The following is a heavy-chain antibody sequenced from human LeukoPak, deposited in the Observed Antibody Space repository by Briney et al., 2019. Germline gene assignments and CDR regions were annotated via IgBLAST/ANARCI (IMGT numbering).Heavy chain of an antibody. CDR2: IREDGNQK. D-gene: IGHD3-22*01. CDR3: ARDPTYYDSSGHYYDALDL. J-gene: IGHJ3*01. Sequence: GGSLRLSCAASGFNSGDYWMTWVRQAPGKGLEWVANIREDGNQKYYVDSVRGRFTISRDNAKNSLHLEMNTLRVEDTAVYYCARDPTYYDSSGHYYDALDLWGQGTLVTVSS. CDR1: GFNSGDYW. V-gene: IGHV3-7*03.